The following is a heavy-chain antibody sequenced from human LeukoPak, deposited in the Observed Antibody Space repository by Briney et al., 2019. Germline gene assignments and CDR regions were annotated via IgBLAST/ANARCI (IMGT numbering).Heavy chain of an antibody. CDR1: GFSFTDFD. V-gene: IGHV3-66*01. Sequence: GGSLRLSCTASGFSFTDFDMNWVRQAPGKGLEWVSVIYSGGSTYYADSVKGRFTISRDNSKNTMYLQMNSLRAGDTAVYYCARDRGYSYGYFDYWGQGTLVTVSS. J-gene: IGHJ4*02. CDR2: IYSGGST. CDR3: ARDRGYSYGYFDY. D-gene: IGHD5-18*01.